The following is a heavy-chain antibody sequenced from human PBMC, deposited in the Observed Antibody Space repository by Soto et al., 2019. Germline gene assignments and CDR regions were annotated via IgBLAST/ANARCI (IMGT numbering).Heavy chain of an antibody. CDR2: ISAYNGNT. CDR1: GYTFASYA. CDR3: VRDPPPPDY. Sequence: QVQLVQSGAEVKKPGASVKVSCKASGYTFASYAISWMRQAPGQGLEWMGWISAYNGNTNYAQKLQGRVTMTTDTSTSTAYVELRSLRSDDSASYYCVRDPPPPDYLGQGTLVTVSS. J-gene: IGHJ4*02. V-gene: IGHV1-18*01.